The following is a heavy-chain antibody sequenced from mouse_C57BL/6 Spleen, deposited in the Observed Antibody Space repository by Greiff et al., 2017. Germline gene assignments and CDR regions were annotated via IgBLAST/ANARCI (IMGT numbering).Heavy chain of an antibody. CDR3: ARRELDWYFDV. CDR1: GFTFSSYT. Sequence: EVKLVESGGGLVKPGGSLKLSCAASGFTFSSYTMSWVRQTPEQRLEWVATISGGGGNTYYPDSVKGRFTISRDNAKNTLYLQMSSLRSEDTALYYCARRELDWYFDVWGTGTTVTVSS. V-gene: IGHV5-9*01. J-gene: IGHJ1*03. D-gene: IGHD4-1*01. CDR2: ISGGGGNT.